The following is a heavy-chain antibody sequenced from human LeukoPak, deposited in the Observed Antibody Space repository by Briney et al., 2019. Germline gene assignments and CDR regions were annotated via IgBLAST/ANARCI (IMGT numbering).Heavy chain of an antibody. CDR1: GFTFSYYW. J-gene: IGHJ4*02. CDR3: VKVSSTVGATYFDY. Sequence: GESLRLSCAASGFTFSYYWMTWVRQAPGKGLEYVSGISSTGVNTYHADSVKGRFTISRDNSKNTLYFQMSSLRADDTAVYYCVKVSSTVGATYFDYWGQGTLVTASS. CDR2: ISSTGVNT. D-gene: IGHD1-26*01. V-gene: IGHV3-64D*06.